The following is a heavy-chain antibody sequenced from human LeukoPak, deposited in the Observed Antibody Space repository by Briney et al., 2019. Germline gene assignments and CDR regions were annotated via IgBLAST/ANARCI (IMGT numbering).Heavy chain of an antibody. CDR1: GFTFDDYA. CDR3: AKAHYYDSSGYVWNYFDY. V-gene: IGHV3-9*03. D-gene: IGHD3-22*01. Sequence: PGRSLRLSCAASGFTFDDYAMHWVRQAPGKGLEWVSGISWNSGSIGYADSVKGRFTISRDNAKNSLYLQMNSLRAEDMALYYCAKAHYYDSSGYVWNYFDYWGQGTVVTVSS. CDR2: ISWNSGSI. J-gene: IGHJ4*02.